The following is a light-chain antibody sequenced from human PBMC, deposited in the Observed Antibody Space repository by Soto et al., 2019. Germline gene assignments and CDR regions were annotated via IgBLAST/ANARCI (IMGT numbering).Light chain of an antibody. Sequence: EIVLTQSPATLSLSPGERATLSCRASQSVYSYLAWFQQMPGQAPRLLIYDASKRATGIPARFSGSGSGTEFTLTISSLQPDDFATYYCQQYNSWTWTFGQGTKVDIK. CDR3: QQYNSWTWT. J-gene: IGKJ1*01. CDR1: QSVYSY. CDR2: DAS. V-gene: IGKV3-11*01.